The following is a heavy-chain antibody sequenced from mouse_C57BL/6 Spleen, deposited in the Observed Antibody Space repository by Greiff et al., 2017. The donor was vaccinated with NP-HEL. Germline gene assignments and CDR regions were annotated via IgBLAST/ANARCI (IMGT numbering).Heavy chain of an antibody. CDR3: ARGVNSNYLAWFAY. D-gene: IGHD2-5*01. CDR2: IYPGDGDT. J-gene: IGHJ3*01. CDR1: GYAFSSYW. Sequence: VQLQQSGAELVKPGASVKISCKASGYAFSSYWMNWVKQRPGKGLEWIGQIYPGDGDTNYNGKFKGKATLTADKSSSTAYLQLSSLTPEDSAVYFCARGVNSNYLAWFAYWGQGTLVTVSA. V-gene: IGHV1-80*01.